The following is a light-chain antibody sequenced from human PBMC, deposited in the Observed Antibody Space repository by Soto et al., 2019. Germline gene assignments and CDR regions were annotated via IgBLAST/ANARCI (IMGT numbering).Light chain of an antibody. CDR2: GNS. J-gene: IGLJ2*01. CDR3: QSYDSSLSEGV. Sequence: QPVLTQPPSVSGAPGQRVTISCTGSSSNIGAGYDVHWYQQLPGTAPKLLIYGNSNRPSGVPDRFSGSKSGTSASLAITGLQAGDEADYYCQSYDSSLSEGVFGGGTKLTVL. CDR1: SSNIGAGYD. V-gene: IGLV1-40*01.